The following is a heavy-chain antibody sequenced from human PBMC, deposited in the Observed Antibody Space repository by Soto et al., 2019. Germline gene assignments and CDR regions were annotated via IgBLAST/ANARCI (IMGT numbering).Heavy chain of an antibody. V-gene: IGHV3-30-3*02. Sequence: GGSLRLSCAASGFTFSSYAMHWVRQAPGKGLEWVALISYDGSDKDYADSVKGRFTISRDNSRNTLFLQMNSLRAEDTAVYYCAKIPPGYSYGYFYLDYWGQGTLVTVSS. J-gene: IGHJ4*02. D-gene: IGHD5-18*01. CDR3: AKIPPGYSYGYFYLDY. CDR2: ISYDGSDK. CDR1: GFTFSSYA.